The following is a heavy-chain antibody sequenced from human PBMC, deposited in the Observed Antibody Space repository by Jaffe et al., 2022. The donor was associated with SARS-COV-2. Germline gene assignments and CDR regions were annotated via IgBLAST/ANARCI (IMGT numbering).Heavy chain of an antibody. CDR1: GFTFSSYA. CDR3: ARGGRLYYYDSSGYYLLFDY. D-gene: IGHD3-22*01. V-gene: IGHV3-30-3*01. J-gene: IGHJ4*02. Sequence: QVQLVESGGGVVQPGRSLRLSCAASGFTFSSYAMHWVRQAPGKGLEWVAVISYDGSNKYYADSVKGRFTISRDNSKNTLYLQMNSLRAEDTAVYYCARGGRLYYYDSSGYYLLFDYWGQGTLVTVSS. CDR2: ISYDGSNK.